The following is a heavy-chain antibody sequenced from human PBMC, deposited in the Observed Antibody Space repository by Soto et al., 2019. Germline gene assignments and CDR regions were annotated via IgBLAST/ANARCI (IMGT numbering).Heavy chain of an antibody. Sequence: GESLKISCKGSGYSFTSYWIGWVRQMPGKGLEWMGIIYPGDSDTRYSPSFQGQVTISADKSISTAYLQWSSLKASDTAMYYCARLYDSSGYYYDPYYYYYYGMDVWGQGTTVTV. CDR1: GYSFTSYW. V-gene: IGHV5-51*01. CDR2: IYPGDSDT. J-gene: IGHJ6*02. D-gene: IGHD3-22*01. CDR3: ARLYDSSGYYYDPYYYYYYGMDV.